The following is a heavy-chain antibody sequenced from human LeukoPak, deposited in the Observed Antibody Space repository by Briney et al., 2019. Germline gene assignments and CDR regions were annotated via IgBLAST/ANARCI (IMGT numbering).Heavy chain of an antibody. J-gene: IGHJ4*02. CDR3: ARPSRSHYIGGLYYFDS. CDR2: IYYRGST. Sequence: PSETLSLTCTVSGDSISGSSFYWGWIRQPPGKGLEWIGSIYYRGSTFYNPSLKSRVTVSVDTFKNQYSPKLNSVTAADSDVYNCARPSRSHYIGGLYYFDSWGQGTLVIVSS. D-gene: IGHD3/OR15-3a*01. CDR1: GDSISGSSFY. V-gene: IGHV4-39*07.